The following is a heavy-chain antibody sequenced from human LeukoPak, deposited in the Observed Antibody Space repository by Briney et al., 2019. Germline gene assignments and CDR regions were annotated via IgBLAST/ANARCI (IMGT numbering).Heavy chain of an antibody. CDR3: TRAPSEIGGYYPEYFRH. CDR1: GFTFSMYW. J-gene: IGHJ1*01. CDR2: IKSDGTT. Sequence: QPGGSLRVSCAASGFTFSMYWMHWVRQPPGKGLVWVPRIKSDGTTDYADSVKGRFTISRDNAKNTVSLQMNSLRPEDTGVYYCTRAPSEIGGYYPEYFRHWGQGTLVTVSS. V-gene: IGHV3-74*01. D-gene: IGHD3-22*01.